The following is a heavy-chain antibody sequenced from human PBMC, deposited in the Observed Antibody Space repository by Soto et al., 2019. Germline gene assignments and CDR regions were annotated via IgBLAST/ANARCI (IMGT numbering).Heavy chain of an antibody. Sequence: QVQLLESGGGVVQPGRSLRVSCAASGFIFSNYGMHWVRQAPGKGLEWVAVTSFDGSNQWYANSVKGRFTISRDNSKNTLYLQMNSLRAEDTAVYYCAKDYDFWSGPAFDGMDVWGQGTTVTVSS. V-gene: IGHV3-30*18. CDR2: TSFDGSNQ. CDR3: AKDYDFWSGPAFDGMDV. D-gene: IGHD3-3*01. CDR1: GFIFSNYG. J-gene: IGHJ6*01.